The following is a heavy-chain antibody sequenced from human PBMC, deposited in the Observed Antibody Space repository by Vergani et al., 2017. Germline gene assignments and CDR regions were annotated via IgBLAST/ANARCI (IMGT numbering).Heavy chain of an antibody. CDR3: AVRPRVNLVGGEIVTKRTFDY. V-gene: IGHV4-31*03. J-gene: IGHJ4*02. CDR1: GGSISSGGYY. Sequence: QVQLQESGPGLAKPSQTLSLTCTVSGGSISSGGYYWSWIRQHPGKGLEWIGYIYYSGSTYYNPSLKSRVTISVDTSKNQFSLKLSSVTAADTAMYYCAVRPRVNLVGGEIVTKRTFDYWSQGSLVTVSS. CDR2: IYYSGST. D-gene: IGHD3-10*01.